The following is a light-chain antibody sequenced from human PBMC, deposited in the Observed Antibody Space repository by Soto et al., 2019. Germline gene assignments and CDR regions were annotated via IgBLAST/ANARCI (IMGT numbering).Light chain of an antibody. CDR1: QSISTE. V-gene: IGKV3-15*01. CDR2: SAS. CDR3: QQGHKWPLT. Sequence: EIGMTQSPATLSVSPGERATLSSRASQSISTELACYQQKPGQPPSLHIYSASTRATGVPARFTGSGSGSEFTLTISGLQSEGFAGYYCQQGHKWPLTFGQGTRLEI. J-gene: IGKJ2*01.